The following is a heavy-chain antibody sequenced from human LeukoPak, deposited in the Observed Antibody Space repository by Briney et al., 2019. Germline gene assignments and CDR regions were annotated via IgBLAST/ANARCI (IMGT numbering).Heavy chain of an antibody. CDR3: AGGPNSSGYFPFDP. V-gene: IGHV4-34*01. J-gene: IGHJ5*02. CDR2: INHSGST. D-gene: IGHD3-22*01. CDR1: GGSFSGYY. Sequence: PSETLSLTCAVYGGSFSGYYWSWIRQPPGKGLEWIGEINHSGSTNYNPSLKSRVTISVDTSKNQFSLKLSSVTAADTAVYYCAGGPNSSGYFPFDPWGQGTLVTVSS.